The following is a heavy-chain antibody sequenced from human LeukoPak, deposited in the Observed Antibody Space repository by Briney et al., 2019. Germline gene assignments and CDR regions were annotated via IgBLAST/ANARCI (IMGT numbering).Heavy chain of an antibody. J-gene: IGHJ4*02. CDR3: ARGHLLRFLEGPGFGF. CDR1: GFTFSNYW. CDR2: IDSDGFSV. D-gene: IGHD3-3*01. Sequence: GGSLRLSCAASGFTFSNYWMHWVRQVPGKGLVWVSRIDSDGFSVLYADSVKGRFSISRDTAKNTLYLQMNSLRAEDTAVYYCARGHLLRFLEGPGFGFWGQGTLVTVSS. V-gene: IGHV3-74*01.